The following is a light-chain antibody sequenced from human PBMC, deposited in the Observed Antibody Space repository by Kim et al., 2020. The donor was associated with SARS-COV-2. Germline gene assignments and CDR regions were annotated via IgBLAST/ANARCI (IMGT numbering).Light chain of an antibody. Sequence: SPGERATLSCRASPSVSSSYLAWYQQNPGQAPRLLIYGASSRATGIPDRFSGSGSGTDFTLTISRLEPDDFAVYYCQQYGSSPRYTFGQGTKLEI. CDR2: GAS. CDR1: PSVSSSY. V-gene: IGKV3-20*01. J-gene: IGKJ2*01. CDR3: QQYGSSPRYT.